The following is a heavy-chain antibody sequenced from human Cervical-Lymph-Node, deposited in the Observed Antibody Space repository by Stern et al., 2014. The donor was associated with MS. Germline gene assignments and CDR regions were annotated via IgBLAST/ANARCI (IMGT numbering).Heavy chain of an antibody. CDR3: ASQHSSGWFAFDI. V-gene: IGHV4-59*08. Sequence: VHLVESGPGLVNSSETLTLTCTVTGGSISSSYWSWIRQPPGKGLEFIGYIYYSGSTNYNPSFKSRVTISVDSSKNQFSLRLNSVTAADTAMYYCASQHSSGWFAFDIWGHGTTVTVSS. CDR1: GGSISSSY. CDR2: IYYSGST. D-gene: IGHD6-19*01. J-gene: IGHJ3*02.